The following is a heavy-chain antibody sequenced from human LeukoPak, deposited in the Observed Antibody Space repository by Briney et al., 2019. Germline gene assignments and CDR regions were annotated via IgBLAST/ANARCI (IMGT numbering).Heavy chain of an antibody. CDR2: IYRGGST. D-gene: IGHD3-3*01. CDR3: ATPGDYDFWSGLDY. J-gene: IGHJ4*02. CDR1: GFTVSSNY. Sequence: GGSLRLSCAASGFTVSSNYMSWVRQAPGKGLEWVSVIYRGGSTYYAESVKGRFTISRDNSMNTLYLQMNSLRAEDTAVYYCATPGDYDFWSGLDYWGQGTLVTVSS. V-gene: IGHV3-53*01.